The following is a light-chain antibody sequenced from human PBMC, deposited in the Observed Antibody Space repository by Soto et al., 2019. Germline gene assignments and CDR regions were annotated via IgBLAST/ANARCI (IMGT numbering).Light chain of an antibody. V-gene: IGKV3-20*01. J-gene: IGKJ3*01. CDR2: GAS. CDR3: QQYCSSLFT. Sequence: EIVLTQSPGTLSLSPGERATLSCRASPSVSSSYLAWYQQKSGQAPRLLIYGASSRATGIPDRFSGSGSGTDSTLTISRLEPEYFAVYYCQQYCSSLFTFGPGTKVYSK. CDR1: PSVSSSY.